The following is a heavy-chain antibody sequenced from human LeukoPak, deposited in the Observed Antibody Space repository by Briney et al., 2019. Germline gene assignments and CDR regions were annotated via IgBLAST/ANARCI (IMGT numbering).Heavy chain of an antibody. CDR3: ASYMVRGVISVYYFDY. J-gene: IGHJ4*02. V-gene: IGHV3-30-3*01. Sequence: GGSLRLSCAASGFTFSSYAMHWVRQAPGKGLEWVAVISYDGSNKYYADSVKGRFTISRDNSKNTLYLQMNSLRAEDTAVYYCASYMVRGVISVYYFDYWGQGTLVTVSS. D-gene: IGHD3-10*01. CDR2: ISYDGSNK. CDR1: GFTFSSYA.